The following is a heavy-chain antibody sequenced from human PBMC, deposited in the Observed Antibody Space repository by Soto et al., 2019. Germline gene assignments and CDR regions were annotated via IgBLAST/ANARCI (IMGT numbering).Heavy chain of an antibody. CDR2: IYTSGST. CDR1: GGSISSYY. J-gene: IGHJ4*02. CDR3: ARGGYCTNGVCRTVYYFDY. D-gene: IGHD2-8*01. V-gene: IGHV4-4*07. Sequence: TSETLSLTCTVSGGSISSYYWSWIRQPAGKGLEWIGRIYTSGSTNYNPSLKSRVTMSVDTSKNQFSLKLSSVTAADTAVYYCARGGYCTNGVCRTVYYFDYWGQGTLVTVSS.